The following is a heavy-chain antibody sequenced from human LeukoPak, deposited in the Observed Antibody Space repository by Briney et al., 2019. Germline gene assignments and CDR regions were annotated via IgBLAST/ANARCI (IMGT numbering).Heavy chain of an antibody. V-gene: IGHV3-21*01. CDR3: APDLIAVAGTGSFVP. J-gene: IGHJ4*02. CDR2: ISSSSSYI. Sequence: PGGSLRLSCAASGFTFSSYSINWVRQAPGKGLEWVSSISSSSSYIYYADSVKGRFTISRDNAKNSLYLQMNSLRAEDTAVYYCAPDLIAVAGTGSFVPWGQGTLVTVSS. D-gene: IGHD6-19*01. CDR1: GFTFSSYS.